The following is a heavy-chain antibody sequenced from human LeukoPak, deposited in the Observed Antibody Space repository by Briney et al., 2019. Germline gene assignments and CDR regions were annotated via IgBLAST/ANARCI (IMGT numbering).Heavy chain of an antibody. J-gene: IGHJ4*02. V-gene: IGHV3-48*03. CDR1: GFTFNTYE. CDR3: ARRYCSSPSCLFDY. Sequence: GGSLRLSCAASGFTFNTYEMSWVRQAPGKGLEWVSCVSSSGTTMYHADSVKGRFTISRGNAKNSLYLQMNSLRAEDTAVYYCARRYCSSPSCLFDYSGQGTLVTVSS. CDR2: VSSSGTTM. D-gene: IGHD2-2*01.